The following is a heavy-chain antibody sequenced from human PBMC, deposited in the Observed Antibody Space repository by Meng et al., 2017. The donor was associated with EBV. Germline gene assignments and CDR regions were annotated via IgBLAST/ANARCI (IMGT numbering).Heavy chain of an antibody. Sequence: QVQLVQFAAELKKPGSSVKVSCKTSGGPFRYYAISWVRQAPGQGLEWLGGFLPRLGAPNYAQKFHGRVKITADESTSTHYMDLSSLRSEDTAIYYCASESGRGYTPDYWGQGTLVTVSS. J-gene: IGHJ4*02. CDR1: GGPFRYYA. D-gene: IGHD3-10*01. CDR3: ASESGRGYTPDY. CDR2: FLPRLGAP. V-gene: IGHV1-69*01.